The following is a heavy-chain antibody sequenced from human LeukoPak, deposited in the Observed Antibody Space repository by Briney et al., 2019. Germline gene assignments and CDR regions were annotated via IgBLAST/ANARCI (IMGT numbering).Heavy chain of an antibody. CDR2: IYHSGNT. Sequence: PSETLSLTCTVSGGSISSYYWSWIRQPPGKGLEWIGYIYHSGNTYYNPSLKSRLTISVDTPRNQFSLKLRSVTAADTAVYYCARGGTRITIVGVVINDFDYWGQGTLVTVSS. J-gene: IGHJ4*02. D-gene: IGHD3-3*01. CDR3: ARGGTRITIVGVVINDFDY. V-gene: IGHV4-4*09. CDR1: GGSISSYY.